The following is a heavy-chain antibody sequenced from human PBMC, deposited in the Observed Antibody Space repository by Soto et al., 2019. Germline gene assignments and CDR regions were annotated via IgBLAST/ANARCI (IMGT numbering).Heavy chain of an antibody. V-gene: IGHV4-30-4*01. Sequence: PSETLSLTCTVSGGSVSNDNYYWSWIRQPPGKGLEWIGYIYYSGSTYYNPSLKSRVAMSIDRSKNQFSLRLTSLTAADTAVYYCARDVEYSHGSGTSFDYWGQGTLVTVSS. J-gene: IGHJ4*02. D-gene: IGHD3-10*01. CDR1: GGSVSNDNYY. CDR3: ARDVEYSHGSGTSFDY. CDR2: IYYSGST.